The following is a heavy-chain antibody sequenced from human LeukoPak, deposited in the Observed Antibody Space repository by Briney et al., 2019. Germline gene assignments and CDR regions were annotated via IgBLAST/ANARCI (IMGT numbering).Heavy chain of an antibody. D-gene: IGHD1-26*01. V-gene: IGHV3-7*01. CDR3: ARQRYSDY. CDR2: IKQDGSEK. CDR1: GFSFSSYL. J-gene: IGHJ4*02. Sequence: PGGSLRSSCDGSGFSFSSYLMTWVRQAPEKGLEWVANIKQDGSEKYYVDSVRGRFTISRDNAKKSLYLQMNSLSAEDPAMYYCARQRYSDYWGQGNLVTVSS.